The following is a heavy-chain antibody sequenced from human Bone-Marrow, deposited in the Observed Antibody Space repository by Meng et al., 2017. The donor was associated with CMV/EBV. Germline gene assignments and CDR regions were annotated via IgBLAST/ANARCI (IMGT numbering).Heavy chain of an antibody. V-gene: IGHV3-13*03. D-gene: IGHD2-2*01. Sequence: GGSLRLSCAACGFTFSSYDMHWVRQATGKGLEWVSAIGTAGDTYYPGSVKGQFTISRENAKNSLYLQMNSLRAGDTAVYYCARTGYCSSTSCRRRWFDPWGQGTLVTVSS. J-gene: IGHJ5*02. CDR3: ARTGYCSSTSCRRRWFDP. CDR1: GFTFSSYD. CDR2: IGTAGDT.